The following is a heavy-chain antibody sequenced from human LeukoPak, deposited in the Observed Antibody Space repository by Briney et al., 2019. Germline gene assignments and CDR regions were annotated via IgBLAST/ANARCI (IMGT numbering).Heavy chain of an antibody. CDR3: ARRAYYDTSGYYPASGHFDL. Sequence: PSETLSLTCTVSGGSIFSYYFNWIRQPPGKGLEWIGYIYSNGITSYNPSLRSRSTISIATSKNQFSLRLTSVTAADTATYYCARRAYYDTSGYYPASGHFDLWGRGTLVTVSS. CDR1: GGSIFSYY. J-gene: IGHJ2*01. V-gene: IGHV4-59*08. D-gene: IGHD3-22*01. CDR2: IYSNGIT.